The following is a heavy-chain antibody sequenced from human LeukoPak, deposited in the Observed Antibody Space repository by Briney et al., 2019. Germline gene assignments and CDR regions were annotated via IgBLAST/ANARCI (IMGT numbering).Heavy chain of an antibody. CDR2: ISYDGSNK. D-gene: IGHD4-17*01. Sequence: GGSLRLSCAASGFTFSSYAMHWVRQAPGKGLEWVAVISYDGSNKYYADSVKGRFTISRDNAKNSLYLRMNSLRAEDTAVYYCLATTGYCFDYWGQGTLVTVSS. CDR1: GFTFSSYA. CDR3: LATTGYCFDY. J-gene: IGHJ4*02. V-gene: IGHV3-30*04.